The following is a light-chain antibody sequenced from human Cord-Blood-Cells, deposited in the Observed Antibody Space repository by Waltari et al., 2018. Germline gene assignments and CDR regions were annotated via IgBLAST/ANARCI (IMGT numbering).Light chain of an antibody. CDR3: QQSYSTPLT. J-gene: IGKJ4*01. CDR2: AAS. CDR1: QSISSY. Sequence: DIQMTQSPSSLSASVGDRVTITCRASQSISSYLNWYQQKPGQAPKLLIYAASSLQSGVPSRFSGRGSGTDFTLTISSLQPEDFATYYCQQSYSTPLTFGGGTKVEIK. V-gene: IGKV1-39*01.